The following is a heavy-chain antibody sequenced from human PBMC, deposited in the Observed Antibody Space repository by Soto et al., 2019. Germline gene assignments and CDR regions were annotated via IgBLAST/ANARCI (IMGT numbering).Heavy chain of an antibody. CDR3: ARVGRGSPYYFDY. CDR2: IYYSGST. D-gene: IGHD6-6*01. Sequence: QVQLQESGPGLVKPSQTLSLTCTVSGGSISSGGYYWSWSRQHPGQGLEWIGYIYYSGSTYYNPSLKSRVTISVDTSKNQFSLKLSSVTAADTAVYYCARVGRGSPYYFDYWGQGTLVTVSS. J-gene: IGHJ4*02. V-gene: IGHV4-31*03. CDR1: GGSISSGGYY.